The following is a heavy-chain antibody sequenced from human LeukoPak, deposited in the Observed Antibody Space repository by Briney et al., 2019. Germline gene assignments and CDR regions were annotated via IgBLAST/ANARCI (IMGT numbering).Heavy chain of an antibody. CDR3: AEASWVSTADAVL. D-gene: IGHD3-16*01. CDR2: LRGNGDA. Sequence: GGSLRLSCVASGFTFSSYAMSWVRETPARGLEWVPSLRGNGDAFYADSVKGRFTLSRDESRNTDYLQLNKLRVEDTAIYYCAEASWVSTADAVLWGQGTVVTVSS. J-gene: IGHJ4*02. V-gene: IGHV3-23*01. CDR1: GFTFSSYA.